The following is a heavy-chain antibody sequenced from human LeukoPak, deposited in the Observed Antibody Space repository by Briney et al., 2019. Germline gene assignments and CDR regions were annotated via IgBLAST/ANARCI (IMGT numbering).Heavy chain of an antibody. Sequence: PSETLSLTCTVSGGSISSFYWSWVRQFPGKGLECVVDNYYSGRTSYNPSLKSRVTISVDTSKNQFSLKLSSVTAADTAVYYCARRDGYCSSSSCYFARFDPWGQGTLVTVSS. V-gene: IGHV4-59*08. J-gene: IGHJ5*02. CDR3: ARRDGYCSSSSCYFARFDP. D-gene: IGHD2-2*01. CDR1: GGSISSFY. CDR2: NYYSGRT.